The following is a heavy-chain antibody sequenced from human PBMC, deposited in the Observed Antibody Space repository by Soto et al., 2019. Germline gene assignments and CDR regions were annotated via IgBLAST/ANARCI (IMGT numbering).Heavy chain of an antibody. CDR2: MNPGGGDT. Sequence: GSVKVSCKASGYSFTNNDVSWVRQATGQGLEWMGWMNPGGGDTGYAQKFQGRVTMTRDISTATAYMELSSLRSDDTATYYCAIMATFGSLNWFDLWGQGTLVIVSS. V-gene: IGHV1-8*01. J-gene: IGHJ5*02. CDR3: AIMATFGSLNWFDL. D-gene: IGHD2-8*01. CDR1: GYSFTNND.